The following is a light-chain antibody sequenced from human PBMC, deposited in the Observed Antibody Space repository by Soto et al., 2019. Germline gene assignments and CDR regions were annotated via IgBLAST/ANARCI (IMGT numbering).Light chain of an antibody. J-gene: IGLJ3*02. CDR1: SSNIGSNT. Sequence: QPVLTQPPSVSGTPGQRVTISCSGSSSNIGSNTVNWYQQLPGTAPKLLIYSNNQRPSGVPDRFSGSKSGTSASLAISGLQSEDEADYYCAAWDDSLNGGVFGGGTKLTVL. V-gene: IGLV1-44*01. CDR3: AAWDDSLNGGV. CDR2: SNN.